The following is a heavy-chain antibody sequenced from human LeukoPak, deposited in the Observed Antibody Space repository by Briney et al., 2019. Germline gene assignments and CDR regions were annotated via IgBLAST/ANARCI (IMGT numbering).Heavy chain of an antibody. D-gene: IGHD3-3*01. CDR3: AISSSGDNGYYYGMDV. V-gene: IGHV3-53*04. CDR2: IYSDGST. J-gene: IGHJ6*02. CDR1: GLTVSSNY. Sequence: PGGSLRLSCAPSGLTVSSNYMSWVRQAPGKGLEWVSLIYSDGSTYYADSVKGRFSISRHNSKNTRYLQMNSLRAEDTAVYYCAISSSGDNGYYYGMDVWGQGTTVTVSS.